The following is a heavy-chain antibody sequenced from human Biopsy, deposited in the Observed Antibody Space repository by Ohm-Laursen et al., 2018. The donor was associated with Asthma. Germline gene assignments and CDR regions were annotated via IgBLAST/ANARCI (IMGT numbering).Heavy chain of an antibody. CDR3: AKITTDRQKANNWFDP. CDR2: ISASGVRT. J-gene: IGHJ5*02. V-gene: IGHV3-23*01. Sequence: TWVRQAPGKGLEWVSSISASGVRTFYADSVKGRFTVSRDSSRNTLYLQLSTLRVEDTAVYFCAKITTDRQKANNWFDPWGQGILVTVSS. D-gene: IGHD3-22*01.